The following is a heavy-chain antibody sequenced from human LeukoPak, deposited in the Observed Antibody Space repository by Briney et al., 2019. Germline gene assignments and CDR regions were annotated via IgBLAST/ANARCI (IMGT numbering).Heavy chain of an antibody. J-gene: IGHJ4*02. CDR2: LSAYNGNT. V-gene: IGHV1-18*01. CDR3: ASGDYGDYVFDY. D-gene: IGHD4-17*01. CDR1: GYXLSXYG. Sequence: SGYXLSXYGMHWVRQAPGQGLEWMGWLSAYNGNTNYAQKLQGRVTMTTDTSTSTAYMELRSLRSDDTAVYYCASGDYGDYVFDYWGQGTLVTVSS.